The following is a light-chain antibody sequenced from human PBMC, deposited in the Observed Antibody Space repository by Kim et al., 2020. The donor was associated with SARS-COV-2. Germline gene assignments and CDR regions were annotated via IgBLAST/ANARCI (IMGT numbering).Light chain of an antibody. V-gene: IGKV4-1*01. CDR3: QQYYSTPPS. CDR1: QTVLYNSNNKNY. CDR2: WAS. J-gene: IGKJ2*03. Sequence: DIEMIQSPDSLTVSLGERATLNCKSSQTVLYNSNNKNYLAWYQQKPGQAPKLLIYWASIRESGVSDRFSGSGSETDFTLTISSLQAEDVAVYYCQQYYSTPPSFGQGTKLEI.